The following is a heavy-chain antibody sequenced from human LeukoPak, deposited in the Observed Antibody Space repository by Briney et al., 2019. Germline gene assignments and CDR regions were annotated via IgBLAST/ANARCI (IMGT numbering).Heavy chain of an antibody. J-gene: IGHJ3*02. CDR1: GFTVSSNY. V-gene: IGHV3-53*01. CDR3: ASSKSDILLGGLGSSGQPTDAFDI. D-gene: IGHD3-22*01. Sequence: PGGSLRLSCAASGFTVSSNYMSWVRQAPGKGLEWVSVMYSGGSTYYADSVKGRFTISRDNSKNTLYLQMNSLRAEDTAVYYCASSKSDILLGGLGSSGQPTDAFDIWGQGTMVTVSS. CDR2: MYSGGST.